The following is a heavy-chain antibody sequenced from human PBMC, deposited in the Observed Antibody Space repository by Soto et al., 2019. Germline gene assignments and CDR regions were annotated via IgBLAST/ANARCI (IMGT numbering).Heavy chain of an antibody. D-gene: IGHD3-22*01. CDR2: IWYDGSNK. V-gene: IGHV3-33*01. J-gene: IGHJ6*02. CDR3: ARATYSNYDSSGYYYSYYYYGMDV. CDR1: GFTFSSYG. Sequence: PGGSLRLSCAASGFTFSSYGMHWVRQAPGKGLEWVAVIWYDGSNKYYADSVKGRFTISRGNSKNTLYLQMNSLRAEDTAVYYCARATYSNYDSSGYYYSYYYYGMDVWGQGTTVTVSS.